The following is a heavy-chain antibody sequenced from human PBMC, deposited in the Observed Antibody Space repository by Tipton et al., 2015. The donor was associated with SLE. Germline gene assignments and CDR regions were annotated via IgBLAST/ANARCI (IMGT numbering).Heavy chain of an antibody. J-gene: IGHJ3*01. Sequence: TLSLTCTVSGASISSGHSYWGWIRPYPGKGLEWIGYIHRGGNTYSNPSLKSRLTLSVDLSQNQFSLKLTSLTAADTALYYRVRDLTGGYALYAFDVWGQGTLVTVSS. D-gene: IGHD7-27*01. CDR1: GASISSGHSY. CDR3: VRDLTGGYALYAFDV. V-gene: IGHV4-31*03. CDR2: IHRGGNT.